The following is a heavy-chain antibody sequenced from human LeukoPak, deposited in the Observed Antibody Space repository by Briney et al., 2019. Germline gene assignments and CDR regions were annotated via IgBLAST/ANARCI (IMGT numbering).Heavy chain of an antibody. V-gene: IGHV3-74*01. D-gene: IGHD7-27*01. CDR2: INTDGSST. CDR1: GFTFSSYW. CDR3: AKDSLTGERSVDH. J-gene: IGHJ4*02. Sequence: GGSLRLSCAASGFTFSSYWMHWVRQAPGKGLVWVSRINTDGSSTSYADSVKGRFTISRDNAKNTLYLQMNSLRAEDTAVYYCAKDSLTGERSVDHWGQGTLVTVSS.